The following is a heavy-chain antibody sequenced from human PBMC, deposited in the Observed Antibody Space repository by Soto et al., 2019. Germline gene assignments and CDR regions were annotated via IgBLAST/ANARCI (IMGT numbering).Heavy chain of an antibody. Sequence: GGSLRLSCAASGFTFSSYGMHWVRQAPGKGLEWVAVISYDGSNKYYADSVKGRFTISRDNSKNTLYLQMNSLRAEDTAVYYCAKDMYCSSTSCLNYYYYYGMDVWGQGTTVTVSS. D-gene: IGHD2-2*01. V-gene: IGHV3-30*18. J-gene: IGHJ6*02. CDR2: ISYDGSNK. CDR3: AKDMYCSSTSCLNYYYYYGMDV. CDR1: GFTFSSYG.